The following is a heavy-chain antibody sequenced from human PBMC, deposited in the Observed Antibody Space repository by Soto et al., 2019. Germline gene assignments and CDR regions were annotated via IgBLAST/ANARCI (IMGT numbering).Heavy chain of an antibody. CDR3: TRDVVASPLWFGYYYYYGMDV. CDR2: IRSKAYGGTT. CDR1: GFTFGDYA. J-gene: IGHJ6*02. Sequence: PGGSLRLSCTASGFTFGDYAMSWVRQAPGKGLEWVGFIRSKAYGGTTEYAASVKGRFTISRDDSKSIAYLQMNSLKTEDTAVYYCTRDVVASPLWFGYYYYYGMDVWGQGTTVTVSS. D-gene: IGHD3-10*01. V-gene: IGHV3-49*04.